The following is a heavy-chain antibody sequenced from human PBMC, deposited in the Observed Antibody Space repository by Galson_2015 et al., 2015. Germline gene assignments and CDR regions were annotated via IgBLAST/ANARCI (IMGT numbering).Heavy chain of an antibody. CDR1: GFTFSSYD. D-gene: IGHD6-6*01. CDR3: ARDQSSIAARSYWYFDL. Sequence: SLRLSCAASGFTFSSYDMNWVRQAAGKGLEWVSSISGSGLDWISSISGRGGATYYADSVKGRFTISRDNSKNTLYLQMNSLRAEDTAVYYCARDQSSIAARSYWYFDLWGRGTLVTVSS. J-gene: IGHJ2*01. V-gene: IGHV3-23*01. CDR2: ISGSGLDWISSISGRGGAT.